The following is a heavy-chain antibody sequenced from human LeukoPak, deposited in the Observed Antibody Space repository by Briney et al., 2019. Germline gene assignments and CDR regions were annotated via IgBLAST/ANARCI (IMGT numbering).Heavy chain of an antibody. CDR1: GFTFSSYA. CDR2: ISGSGGST. V-gene: IGHV3-23*01. D-gene: IGHD2-15*01. J-gene: IGHJ6*03. CDR3: AKEGCSGGSCYGYYYYMDV. Sequence: GGSLRLSCAASGFTFSSYAMSWVRQAPGKGLEWVSAISGSGGSTYYADSVKGRFTVSRDNSKNTLYLQMNSLRAEDTAVYYCAKEGCSGGSCYGYYYYMDVWGKGTTVTIPS.